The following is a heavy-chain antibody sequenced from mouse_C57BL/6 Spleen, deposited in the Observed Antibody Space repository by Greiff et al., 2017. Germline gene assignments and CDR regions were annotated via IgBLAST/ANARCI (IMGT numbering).Heavy chain of an antibody. D-gene: IGHD2-5*01. V-gene: IGHV5-4*01. CDR1: GFTFSSYA. CDR3: ARVGDSNYGYFDV. CDR2: ISDGGSYT. J-gene: IGHJ1*03. Sequence: EVQLQESGGGLVKPGGSLKLSCAASGFTFSSYAMSWVRQTPEKRLEWVATISDGGSYTYYPDNVKGRFTISRDNAKNNLYLQMGHLKSEDTAMYYCARVGDSNYGYFDVWGTGTTVTVSS.